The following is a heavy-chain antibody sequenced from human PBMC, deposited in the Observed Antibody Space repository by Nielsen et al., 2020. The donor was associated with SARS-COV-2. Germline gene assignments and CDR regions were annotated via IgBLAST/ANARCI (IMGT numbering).Heavy chain of an antibody. Sequence: ASVKVSCKASGYTFTDYYIHWVRQAPGQGLEWMGRINPYSGGTNYAQKFQGTVTMTRDTSTSTAYMELSSLRPEDTALYYCAKDGPPQRYTYSWFYFDSWGQGTQVTVSS. V-gene: IGHV1-2*06. CDR1: GYTFTDYY. CDR2: INPYSGGT. CDR3: AKDGPPQRYTYSWFYFDS. D-gene: IGHD6-13*01. J-gene: IGHJ4*02.